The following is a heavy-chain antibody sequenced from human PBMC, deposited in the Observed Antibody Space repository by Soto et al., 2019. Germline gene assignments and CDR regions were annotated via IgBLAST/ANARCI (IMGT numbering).Heavy chain of an antibody. CDR3: ARDFRFLEPEGPYYYYYMDV. Sequence: SETLSLTCTVSGGSISSGGYYWSWIRQHPGKGLEWIGYIYYSGSTYYNPSLKSRVTISVDTSKNQFSLKLSSVTAADTAVYYCARDFRFLEPEGPYYYYYMDVWGKGTTVTVSS. J-gene: IGHJ6*03. V-gene: IGHV4-31*03. CDR2: IYYSGST. CDR1: GGSISSGGYY. D-gene: IGHD3-3*01.